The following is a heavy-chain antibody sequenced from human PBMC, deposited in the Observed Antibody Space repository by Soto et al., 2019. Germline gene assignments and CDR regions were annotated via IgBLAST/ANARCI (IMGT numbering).Heavy chain of an antibody. D-gene: IGHD2-15*01. J-gene: IGHJ4*02. Sequence: GGSLRLSCAASGFTFSSYAMHWVRQAPGKGLEWVAVISYDGSNKYYADSVKGRFTISRDNSKNTLYMQMTSLRAEDTAVYYCARDQSERRTLDYWGQGTLVTVSS. CDR1: GFTFSSYA. CDR3: ARDQSERRTLDY. CDR2: ISYDGSNK. V-gene: IGHV3-30-3*01.